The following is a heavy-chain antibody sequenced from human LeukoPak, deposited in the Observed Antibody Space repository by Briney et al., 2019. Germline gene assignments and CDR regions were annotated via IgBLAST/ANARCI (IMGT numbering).Heavy chain of an antibody. V-gene: IGHV4-59*01. CDR1: GGSISSYY. CDR2: IYYSGST. Sequence: PSETLSLTCTVSGGSISSYYWSWIRQPPGKGLEWIGYIYYSGSTNYNPSLKSRVTISVDTSKNQFSLKLSSVTAADTAVYYCGRGGSLDSSGYYFGPTDAFDIWGQGTMVTVSS. D-gene: IGHD3-22*01. J-gene: IGHJ3*02. CDR3: GRGGSLDSSGYYFGPTDAFDI.